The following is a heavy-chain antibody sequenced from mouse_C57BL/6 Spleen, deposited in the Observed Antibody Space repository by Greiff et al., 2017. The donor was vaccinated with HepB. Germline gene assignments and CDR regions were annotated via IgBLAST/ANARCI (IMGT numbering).Heavy chain of an antibody. V-gene: IGHV1-64*01. CDR3: ARSDDRAMDY. CDR1: GYTFTSYW. D-gene: IGHD2-12*01. CDR2: IHPNSGST. Sequence: VQLQQPGAELVKPGASVTLSCKASGYTFTSYWMHWVKQRPGQGLEWIGMIHPNSGSTNYNEKFKSKATLTVDKSSSTAYMQLSSLTSEDSAVYYCARSDDRAMDYRGQGASVTVSS. J-gene: IGHJ4*01.